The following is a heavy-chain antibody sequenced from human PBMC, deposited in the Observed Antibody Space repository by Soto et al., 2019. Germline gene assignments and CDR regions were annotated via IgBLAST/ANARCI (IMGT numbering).Heavy chain of an antibody. D-gene: IGHD6-19*01. J-gene: IGHJ4*02. CDR2: ISHNGVNK. CDR3: AKTGAVAAMGYHFDC. Sequence: QVKLMESGGGVVQPGTSLRLSCAASGFTFSSYGIYWVRQAPGKGLEWVAVISHNGVNKQYADSVKGRFTISRDNSKNTLYLQMSSLRPDDTAFYYCAKTGAVAAMGYHFDCWGQGTLVTVSS. CDR1: GFTFSSYG. V-gene: IGHV3-30*18.